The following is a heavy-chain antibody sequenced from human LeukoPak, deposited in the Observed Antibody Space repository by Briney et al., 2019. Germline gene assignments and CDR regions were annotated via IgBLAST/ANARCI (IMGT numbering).Heavy chain of an antibody. CDR2: IRYDGSNK. D-gene: IGHD3-22*01. CDR3: SVPGVVVFPS. V-gene: IGHV3-30*02. Sequence: GGSLRLSCAASGFTFSSYGMHWVRQAPGKGLEWVAFIRYDGSNKYYADSVKGRFTISRDNSKSTLYLQMNSLRAEDTAVYYCSVPGVVVFPSWGQGTLVTVSS. CDR1: GFTFSSYG. J-gene: IGHJ5*02.